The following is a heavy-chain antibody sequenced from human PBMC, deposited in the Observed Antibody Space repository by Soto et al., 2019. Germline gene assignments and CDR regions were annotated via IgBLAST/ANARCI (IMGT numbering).Heavy chain of an antibody. J-gene: IGHJ4*02. CDR1: GGSISSGDYY. Sequence: QVQLQESGPGLVKPSQTLSLTCTVSGGSISSGDYYWSWIRQPPGKGLEWIGYIYYSGSTYYNPSLESRVTIAVDTSKNQFSLKLSSVTAADTAVYYCARNAGVLEWLFGYWGQGTLVTVSS. CDR3: ARNAGVLEWLFGY. D-gene: IGHD3-3*01. V-gene: IGHV4-30-4*01. CDR2: IYYSGST.